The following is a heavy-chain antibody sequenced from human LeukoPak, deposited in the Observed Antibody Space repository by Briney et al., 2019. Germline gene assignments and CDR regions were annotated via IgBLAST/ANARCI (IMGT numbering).Heavy chain of an antibody. J-gene: IGHJ4*02. CDR1: GFRFDSFY. Sequence: GSLRLSCAASGFRFDSFYMGWIRQVPGKGLDYIALISSSGAVPYYAESVKGRFTISRDNAKNSVSLQMNSLSADDTAVYYCARSLIVASEDYWGQGTLVTVSS. CDR2: ISSSGAVP. CDR3: ARSLIVASEDY. V-gene: IGHV3-11*04. D-gene: IGHD3-22*01.